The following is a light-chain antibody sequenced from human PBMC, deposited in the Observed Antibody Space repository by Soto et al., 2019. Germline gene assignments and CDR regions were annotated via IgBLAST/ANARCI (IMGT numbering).Light chain of an antibody. CDR3: GTWDGSGV. CDR1: SSNIGNKY. Sequence: QSVLTQPPSVSAAPGQKVTISCSGRSSNIGNKYVSWYQQFPGTAPRLLIYDNDRRPSGVPDRFSGSKSGSSATLVITGLQAGDEADYYCGTWDGSGVFGTGTKVTVL. V-gene: IGLV1-51*01. J-gene: IGLJ1*01. CDR2: DND.